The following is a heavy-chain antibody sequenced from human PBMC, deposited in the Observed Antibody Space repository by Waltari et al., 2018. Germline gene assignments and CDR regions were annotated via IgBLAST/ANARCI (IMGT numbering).Heavy chain of an antibody. V-gene: IGHV3-33*01. Sequence: QVQLVESGGGVVQPGRSLRLSCAASGFTFSSYGMHWVRQAPGKGLEGVAVIWYGGSNKYYADSVKGRFTISRDNSKNTLYLQMNSLRAEDTAVYYCARDTYSSSWSYFDYWGQGTLVTVSS. CDR1: GFTFSSYG. D-gene: IGHD6-13*01. J-gene: IGHJ4*02. CDR3: ARDTYSSSWSYFDY. CDR2: IWYGGSNK.